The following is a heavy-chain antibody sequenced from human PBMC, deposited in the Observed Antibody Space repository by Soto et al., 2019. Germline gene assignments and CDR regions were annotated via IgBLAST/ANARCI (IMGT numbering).Heavy chain of an antibody. Sequence: GASVKVSCKASGGTFSGYAISWVRQAPGKGLEWMGGFDPNDGKTNYAQKFQGRVTMTEDKSTDTAYMELSSLRSEDTAVYYCATGLPSNDFDYWGQGTLVTVSS. CDR1: GGTFSGYA. J-gene: IGHJ4*02. CDR3: ATGLPSNDFDY. CDR2: FDPNDGKT. D-gene: IGHD4-4*01. V-gene: IGHV1-69*10.